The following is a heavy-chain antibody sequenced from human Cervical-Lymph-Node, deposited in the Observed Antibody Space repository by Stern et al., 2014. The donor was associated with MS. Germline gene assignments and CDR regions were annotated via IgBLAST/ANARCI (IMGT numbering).Heavy chain of an antibody. J-gene: IGHJ4*02. Sequence: QVQLVQSGAEVKKPGASVTVSCNVSGFIFTTQGISWVRQAPGQGLEWLGGSGAVNGKANYAQEFKGRVTMTTDTSTSTAYMELRSLRPDDTAVYYCARRGSYSGDFDYWGQGTLVTVSS. CDR1: GFIFTTQG. CDR3: ARRGSYSGDFDY. V-gene: IGHV1-18*01. CDR2: SGAVNGKA. D-gene: IGHD1-26*01.